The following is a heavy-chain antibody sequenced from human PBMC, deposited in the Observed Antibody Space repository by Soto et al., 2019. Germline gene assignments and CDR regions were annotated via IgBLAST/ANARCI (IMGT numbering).Heavy chain of an antibody. CDR3: ATDLGTTVTTYNFFDP. V-gene: IGHV3-30*03. CDR2: ISHDGNDK. Sequence: GGSLRLSCGASGITFSSFVLHWVGQSPGKGLEWVAVISHDGNDKYYTDSVKGRFTIFRDNSKNTLYLQMNSLRGEDTAIYFCATDLGTTVTTYNFFDPWGQGALVTVSS. CDR1: GITFSSFV. D-gene: IGHD4-17*01. J-gene: IGHJ5*02.